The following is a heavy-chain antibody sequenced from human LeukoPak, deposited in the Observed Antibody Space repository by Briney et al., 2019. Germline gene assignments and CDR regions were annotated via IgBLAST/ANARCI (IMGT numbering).Heavy chain of an antibody. CDR2: IYSGGST. CDR3: ASKGYGSGPYYYYGMDV. CDR1: GFTVSSNY. V-gene: IGHV3-53*01. J-gene: IGHJ6*02. Sequence: QSGGSLRLSCAAPGFTVSSNYMSWVRQAPGKGLEWVSVIYSGGSTYYADSVKGRFTISRDNSKNTLYLQMNSLRAEDTAVYYCASKGYGSGPYYYYGMDVWGQGTTVTVSS. D-gene: IGHD3-10*01.